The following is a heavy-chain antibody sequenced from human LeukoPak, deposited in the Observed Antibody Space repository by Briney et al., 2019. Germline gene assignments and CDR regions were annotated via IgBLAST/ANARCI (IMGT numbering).Heavy chain of an antibody. D-gene: IGHD2-21*01. V-gene: IGHV3-15*01. Sequence: GGSLRLSCAASGFTFSNAWMSWVRQAPGKGLEWVGRIKSKTNGETTGYAAPVKGRFTISRDDSKNTLYLLMNSLKTEDTAVYYCTTDLVIGQVLDYYYGMDVWGQGATVTVSS. J-gene: IGHJ6*02. CDR1: GFTFSNAW. CDR2: IKSKTNGETT. CDR3: TTDLVIGQVLDYYYGMDV.